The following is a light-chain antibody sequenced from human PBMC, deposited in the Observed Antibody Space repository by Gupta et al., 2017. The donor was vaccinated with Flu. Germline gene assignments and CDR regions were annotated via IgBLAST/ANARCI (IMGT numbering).Light chain of an antibody. CDR3: KQALQTPLT. CDR2: WGS. V-gene: IGKV2-28*01. J-gene: IGKJ1*01. Sequence: DIVMTQSPLSLPVTHGEPASISCRSSQSLLHSNGYNYLDWYLQKPGQSPQLLIYWGSNRAAGVPDRCSGRGAGTDFTLKISRVEAEDVGVYYCKQALQTPLTFGQGTKVEIK. CDR1: QSLLHSNGYNY.